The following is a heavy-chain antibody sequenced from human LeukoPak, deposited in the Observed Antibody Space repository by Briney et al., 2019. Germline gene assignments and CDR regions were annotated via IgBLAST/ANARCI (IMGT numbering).Heavy chain of an antibody. D-gene: IGHD3-3*01. CDR2: ISASGSP. Sequence: SETLSLTCTVSGGSFTSYYWSWIRQPAGQGLEWIGRISASGSPNFNPALGRRVTMSVDTSKNQFSLMLRSVTAAATAVYYCARDRSVGHYDFWSGYYYYYYYMDVWGKGTTVTVSS. CDR1: GGSFTSYY. CDR3: ARDRSVGHYDFWSGYYYYYYYMDV. J-gene: IGHJ6*03. V-gene: IGHV4-4*07.